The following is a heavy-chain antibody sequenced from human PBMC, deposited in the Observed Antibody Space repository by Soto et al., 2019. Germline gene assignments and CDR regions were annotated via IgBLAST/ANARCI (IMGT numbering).Heavy chain of an antibody. J-gene: IGHJ5*02. CDR3: ARDLWFGDLFRNNWFDP. D-gene: IGHD3-10*01. CDR1: GFTFSSYG. CDR2: IWYDGSNK. V-gene: IGHV3-33*08. Sequence: GGSLRLSCAASGFTFSSYGMHWVRQAPGKGLEWVAVIWYDGSNKYYADSVKGRFTISRDNAKNSLYLQMNSLRAEDTAVYYCARDLWFGDLFRNNWFDPWGQGTLVTVSS.